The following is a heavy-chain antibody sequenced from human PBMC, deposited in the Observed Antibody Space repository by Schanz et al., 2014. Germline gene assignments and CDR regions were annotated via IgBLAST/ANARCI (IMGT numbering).Heavy chain of an antibody. V-gene: IGHV3-30*02. D-gene: IGHD1-1*01. CDR1: GFTFSSYD. Sequence: VHLLDSGGGLVQPGGSLRLSCAASGFTFSSYDVFWVRQAPGKGLEWVAILWHDGSKKYYADSVKGRFTVSRDNSKNTLYLQMNGLRGEDTAVYYCAKDLDANYFDYWGQGSLVTVSS. J-gene: IGHJ4*02. CDR3: AKDLDANYFDY. CDR2: LWHDGSKK.